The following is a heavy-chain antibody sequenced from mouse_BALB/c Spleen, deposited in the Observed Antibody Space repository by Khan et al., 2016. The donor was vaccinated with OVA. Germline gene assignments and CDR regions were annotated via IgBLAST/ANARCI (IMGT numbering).Heavy chain of an antibody. CDR3: TDGLFLYYFDY. CDR2: ISSGGFT. CDR1: GFTFSSYA. Sequence: EVQLVESGGGLVKPGGSLKLSCAASGFTFSSYAMSWVRQTPETRLEWVASISSGGFTYYPDSVKGRFTISRDNARNILFLKMTSLRSEDTAMYYCTDGLFLYYFDYWGQGTTLTVSS. V-gene: IGHV5-6-5*01. D-gene: IGHD6-1*01. J-gene: IGHJ2*01.